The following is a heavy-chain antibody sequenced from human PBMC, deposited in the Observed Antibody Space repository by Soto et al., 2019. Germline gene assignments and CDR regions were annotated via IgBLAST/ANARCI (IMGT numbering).Heavy chain of an antibody. Sequence: VQLLESGGGLVQPGGSLRLSCAASEFTFSSYAMSWVRQAPGKGLEWVSAISGPGDSTYFADSVRGRFTISRDNSKNTLYLQMNSLRAEDTAVYYCAKEARSVGPSHFDYWGQGTLVTVSS. V-gene: IGHV3-23*01. J-gene: IGHJ4*02. CDR3: AKEARSVGPSHFDY. D-gene: IGHD1-26*01. CDR2: ISGPGDST. CDR1: EFTFSSYA.